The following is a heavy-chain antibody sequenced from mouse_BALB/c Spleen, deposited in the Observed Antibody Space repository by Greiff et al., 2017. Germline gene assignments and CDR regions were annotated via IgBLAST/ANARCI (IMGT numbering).Heavy chain of an antibody. J-gene: IGHJ1*01. CDR3: ARIYYYGSSSRYFDV. V-gene: IGHV2-6-7*01. CDR2: IWGDGST. D-gene: IGHD1-1*01. CDR1: GFSLTGYG. Sequence: VHLVESGPGLVAPSQSLSITCTVSGFSLTGYGVNWVRQPPGKGLEWLGMIWGDGSTDYNSALKSRLSISKDNSKSQVFLKMNSLQTDDTARYYCARIYYYGSSSRYFDVWGAGTTVTVSS.